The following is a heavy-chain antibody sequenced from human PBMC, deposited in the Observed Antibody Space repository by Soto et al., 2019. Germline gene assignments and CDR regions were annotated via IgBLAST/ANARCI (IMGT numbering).Heavy chain of an antibody. CDR3: AKDMDLFIEVVPAATGSFDF. V-gene: IGHV3-23*01. D-gene: IGHD2-2*01. J-gene: IGHJ4*02. CDR1: GFTFSNYG. CDR2: ISGRGSNT. Sequence: GSLRLSCAASGFTFSNYGMSWVRLAPGKGLEWVSGISGRGSNTYYADSVKGRFTITRDNSKETVFLQMNSLRAEDTARYYCAKDMDLFIEVVPAATGSFDFWGRGTLVTVSS.